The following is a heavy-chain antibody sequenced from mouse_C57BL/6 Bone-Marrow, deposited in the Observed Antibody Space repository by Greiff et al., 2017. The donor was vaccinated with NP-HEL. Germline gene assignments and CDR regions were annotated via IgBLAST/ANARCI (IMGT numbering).Heavy chain of an antibody. CDR3: ASRTTVPHIDY. V-gene: IGHV1-19*01. J-gene: IGHJ2*01. CDR2: INPYNGGT. CDR1: GYTLTDYY. D-gene: IGHD1-1*01. Sequence: VQLQQSGPVLVKPGPSVKMSCKASGYTLTDYYMNWVKQSHGKSLEWIGVINPYNGGTSDNQKFKGKATLTVDKSSSTAYMELNSLTTEDSACYYCASRTTVPHIDYWGQGTALTVSS.